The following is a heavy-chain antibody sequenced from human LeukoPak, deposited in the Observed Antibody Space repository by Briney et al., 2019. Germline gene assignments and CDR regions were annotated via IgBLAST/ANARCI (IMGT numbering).Heavy chain of an antibody. D-gene: IGHD3-22*01. CDR2: IYHSGST. V-gene: IGHV4-38-2*01. Sequence: ASETLSLTCAVSGYSINSGYYWGWIRQPPGKGLEWIGSIYHSGSTYYNPSLKSRVTISVDTSKKQFSLKLSSVTAADTAVYYCARAGYDTSGFWYFDLWGRGTLVTVSS. CDR1: GYSINSGYY. J-gene: IGHJ2*01. CDR3: ARAGYDTSGFWYFDL.